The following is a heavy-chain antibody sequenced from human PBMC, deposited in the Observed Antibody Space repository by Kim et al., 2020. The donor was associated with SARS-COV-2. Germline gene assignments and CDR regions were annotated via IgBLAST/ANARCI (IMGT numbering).Heavy chain of an antibody. CDR3: ARVALRGGEYHDAFDI. CDR1: GFTVSSNY. V-gene: IGHV3-66*01. CDR2: IYSGGST. D-gene: IGHD2-21*01. Sequence: GGSLRLSCAASGFTVSSNYMSWVRQAPGKGLEWVSVIYSGGSTYYADSVKGRFTISRDNSKNTLYLQMNSLRAEDTAVYYCARVALRGGEYHDAFDIWGQGTMVTVSS. J-gene: IGHJ3*02.